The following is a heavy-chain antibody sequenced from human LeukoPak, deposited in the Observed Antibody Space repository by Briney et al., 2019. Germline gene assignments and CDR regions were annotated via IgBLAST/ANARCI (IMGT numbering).Heavy chain of an antibody. V-gene: IGHV3-11*01. CDR3: ARVKGSYCSDY. CDR2: ISNSGSTI. Sequence: LSLTCAVYGGSFSGYYWSWIRQAPGKGLEWVSYISNSGSTIYYADSVKGRFTISRDNAKNSLYLQMNSLRAEDTAVYYCARVKGSYCSDYWGQGTLVTVSS. J-gene: IGHJ4*02. D-gene: IGHD1-26*01. CDR1: GGSFSGYY.